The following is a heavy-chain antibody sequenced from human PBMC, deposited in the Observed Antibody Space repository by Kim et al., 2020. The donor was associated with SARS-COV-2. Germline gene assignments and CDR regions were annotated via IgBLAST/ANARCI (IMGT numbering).Heavy chain of an antibody. CDR2: IYYSGST. Sequence: SETLSLTCTVSGGSISSSSYYWGWIRQPPGKGLEWIGSIYYSGSTYYNPSPKSRVTISVDTSKNQFSLKLSSVTAADTAEYYCARLGAGGYNYYYYGMDVWGQGTTVTVSS. V-gene: IGHV4-39*01. CDR3: ARLGAGGYNYYYYGMDV. CDR1: GGSISSSSYY. D-gene: IGHD5-12*01. J-gene: IGHJ6*02.